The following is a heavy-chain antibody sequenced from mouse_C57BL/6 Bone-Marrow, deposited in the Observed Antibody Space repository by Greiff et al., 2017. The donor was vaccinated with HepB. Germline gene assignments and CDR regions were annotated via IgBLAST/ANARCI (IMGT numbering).Heavy chain of an antibody. V-gene: IGHV3-6*01. CDR3: AREGDYDGYYAMDY. D-gene: IGHD2-4*01. CDR1: GYSITSGYY. J-gene: IGHJ4*01. Sequence: EVQLQQSGPGLVKPSQSLSLTCSVTGYSITSGYYWNWIRQFPGNKLEWMGYISYDGSNNYNPSLKNRISITRDTSKNQFFLKLNSVTTEDTATYYCAREGDYDGYYAMDYWGQGTSVTVSS. CDR2: ISYDGSN.